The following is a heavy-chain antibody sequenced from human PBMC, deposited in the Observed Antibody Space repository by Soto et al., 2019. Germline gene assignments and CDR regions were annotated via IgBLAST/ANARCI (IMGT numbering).Heavy chain of an antibody. D-gene: IGHD6-19*01. Sequence: QVHLVESGGGVVQPGRSLRLSCAASGFTFSSHSMHWVRQAPGKGLEWVAVISFDGGYKYYADSVKGRFTISRDNSKNTLYLQMNSLRAADTAVYYCARGASIVVAGTSFDYWGQGTLVTVSS. CDR3: ARGASIVVAGTSFDY. CDR2: ISFDGGYK. J-gene: IGHJ4*02. V-gene: IGHV3-30-3*01. CDR1: GFTFSSHS.